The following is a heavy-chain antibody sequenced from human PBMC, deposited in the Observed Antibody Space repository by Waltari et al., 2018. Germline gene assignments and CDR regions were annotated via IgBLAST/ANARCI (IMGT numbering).Heavy chain of an antibody. J-gene: IGHJ3*01. D-gene: IGHD5-12*01. CDR2: VSYSGTT. Sequence: QLQLQESGPRLVRPSETLSLICRVSGVSITSNNHHWAWIRQSPGQGLEGIGTVSYSGTTYISPSLKSRVSVSRDTSKNQVSLILGSVTAADMAVYYCATYIGASVGTAAFDVWGQGTMVTVSS. V-gene: IGHV4-39*01. CDR1: GVSITSNNHH. CDR3: ATYIGASVGTAAFDV.